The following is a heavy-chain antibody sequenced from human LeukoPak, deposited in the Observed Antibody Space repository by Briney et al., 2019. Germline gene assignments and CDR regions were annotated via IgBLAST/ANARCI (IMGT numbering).Heavy chain of an antibody. J-gene: IGHJ5*02. CDR3: ARYVSVAGRNNWFDP. Sequence: PSETLSLTCTVSGGSISSGDYYWSWIRQPPGKGLEWIGHIYYSGSTYYNPSLKSRVTISVDTSKNQFSLKLSSVTAADTAVYYCARYVSVAGRNNWFDPWGQGTLVTVSS. CDR1: GGSISSGDYY. V-gene: IGHV4-30-4*01. D-gene: IGHD6-19*01. CDR2: IYYSGST.